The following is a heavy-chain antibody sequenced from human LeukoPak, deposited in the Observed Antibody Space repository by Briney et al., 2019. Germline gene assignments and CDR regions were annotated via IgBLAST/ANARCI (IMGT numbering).Heavy chain of an antibody. J-gene: IGHJ4*02. CDR3: TRRPAEARGVIVDY. Sequence: GGSLRLSCAASGFTFSGSAMHWVRQASGKWLEWVGRIRSKANSYATAYAASVKGRFTISRDDSKNTAYLQMNSLKTEDTAVYYCTRRPAEARGVIVDYWGQGTLVTVSS. CDR1: GFTFSGSA. CDR2: IRSKANSYAT. V-gene: IGHV3-73*01. D-gene: IGHD3-10*01.